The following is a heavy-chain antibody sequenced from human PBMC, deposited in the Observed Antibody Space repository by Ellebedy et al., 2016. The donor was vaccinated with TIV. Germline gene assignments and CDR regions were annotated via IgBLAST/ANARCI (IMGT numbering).Heavy chain of an antibody. D-gene: IGHD3-10*01. Sequence: GGSLRLXCSASGFTFSSYAMSWVRQAPGKGLEWVSAISGSADSTYYADSVKVRFTISRDTSKNTLYLQMNSLRAEDTAVYYCAKLGSPGSWYYDLWGRGTLVTVSS. J-gene: IGHJ2*01. V-gene: IGHV3-23*01. CDR2: ISGSADST. CDR3: AKLGSPGSWYYDL. CDR1: GFTFSSYA.